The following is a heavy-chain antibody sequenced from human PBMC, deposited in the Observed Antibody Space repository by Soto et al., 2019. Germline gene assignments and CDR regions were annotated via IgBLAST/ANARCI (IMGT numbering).Heavy chain of an antibody. CDR2: ISAYNGNT. Sequence: GASVKVSCKASGYTFTSYGISWVRQAPGQGLEWMGWISAYNGNTNYAQKLQGRVTMTTDTSTSTAYMELRSLRSDDTAVYYCARDYYDILTGYDLYGMDVWGQGTTVTVS. J-gene: IGHJ6*02. CDR3: ARDYYDILTGYDLYGMDV. V-gene: IGHV1-18*01. CDR1: GYTFTSYG. D-gene: IGHD3-9*01.